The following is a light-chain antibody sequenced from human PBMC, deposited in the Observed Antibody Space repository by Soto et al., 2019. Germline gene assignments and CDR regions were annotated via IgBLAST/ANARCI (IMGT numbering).Light chain of an antibody. Sequence: EIVLTQSPGTLSLSPGERATLSCRASQSVSSSYLAWYQQKPGQAPRLLIYGASSRATGIPDRFSGSGSGTDFTLTISRLEPEDCAVYYFQQYGSSRTFGQGTKLEIK. V-gene: IGKV3-20*01. CDR1: QSVSSSY. CDR3: QQYGSSRT. J-gene: IGKJ2*02. CDR2: GAS.